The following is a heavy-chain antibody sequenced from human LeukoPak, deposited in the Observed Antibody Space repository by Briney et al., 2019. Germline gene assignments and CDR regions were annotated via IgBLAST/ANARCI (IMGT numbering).Heavy chain of an antibody. D-gene: IGHD3-22*01. Sequence: PSETLSLTCIVSGDSIRSSNYSWGWIRQPPGKGLEWIGNIYYSGSTYYNPSLKSRVTISVDTSKNQFSLKLSSVTAADTAVYYCARGDSRRYYYYYYMDVWGKGTTVTVSS. CDR3: ARGDSRRYYYYYYMDV. J-gene: IGHJ6*03. CDR2: IYYSGST. CDR1: GDSIRSSNYS. V-gene: IGHV4-39*07.